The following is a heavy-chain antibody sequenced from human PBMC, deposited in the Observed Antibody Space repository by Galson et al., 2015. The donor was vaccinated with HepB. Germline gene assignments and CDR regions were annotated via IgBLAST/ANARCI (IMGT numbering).Heavy chain of an antibody. CDR2: INTNTGTP. CDR3: ARVAPSGYSGYDSDS. J-gene: IGHJ4*02. Sequence: SVKVSCKASGYTFTTYAINWVRQAPGQGLEWVGWINTNTGTPTYAQVFTGRFVLSVDTSVNTAYLQINNLKTEDSAVYYCARVAPSGYSGYDSDSWGRGTLVTVSS. D-gene: IGHD5-12*01. CDR1: GYTFTTYA. V-gene: IGHV7-4-1*02.